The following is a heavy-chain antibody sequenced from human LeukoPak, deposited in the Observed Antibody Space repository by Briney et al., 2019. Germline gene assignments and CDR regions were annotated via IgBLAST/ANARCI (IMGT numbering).Heavy chain of an antibody. Sequence: TGGSLRLSCAASGFTFSGYWMSWVRQAPGKGLEWVSYISSTSSTIYYADSVRGRFTISRDNARTSLYLQINNLRAEDMAVCYCARVRSGTYYDYWGQGTLVTVSS. CDR1: GFTFSGYW. V-gene: IGHV3-48*01. CDR2: ISSTSSTI. J-gene: IGHJ4*02. CDR3: ARVRSGTYYDY. D-gene: IGHD1-26*01.